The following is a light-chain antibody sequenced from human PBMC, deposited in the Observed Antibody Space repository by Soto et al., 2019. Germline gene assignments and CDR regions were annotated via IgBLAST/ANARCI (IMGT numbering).Light chain of an antibody. V-gene: IGLV1-51*01. J-gene: IGLJ2*01. CDR1: SSNIGNNY. CDR3: GTWDSSLSAFVV. Sequence: QAVVTQPPSVSAAPGQKVTISCSGSSSNIGNNYVSWYQQLPGTAPKLLIYDNNKRPSGIPDRFSGSKSGTSATLGITGLQTGDEAVYYCGTWDSSLSAFVVFGGGTKVTVL. CDR2: DNN.